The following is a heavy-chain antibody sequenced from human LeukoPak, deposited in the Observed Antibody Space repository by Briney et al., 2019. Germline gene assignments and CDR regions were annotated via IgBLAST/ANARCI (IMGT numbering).Heavy chain of an antibody. CDR1: GDSISSGGYS. J-gene: IGHJ4*02. CDR2: IYHDGST. Sequence: SETLSLTCGVSGDSISSGGYSWSWIRQPPGKGLEWIGHIYHDGSTYYNPSLKSRVTISVDMSKNQFSLNLSFVTAADTAVYYCARGVAGFWGYGDWGQGTLVTVSS. D-gene: IGHD7-27*01. CDR3: ARGVAGFWGYGD. V-gene: IGHV4-30-2*01.